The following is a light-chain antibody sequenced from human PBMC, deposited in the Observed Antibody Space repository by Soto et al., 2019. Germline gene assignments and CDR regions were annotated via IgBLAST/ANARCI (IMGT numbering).Light chain of an antibody. V-gene: IGKV3-20*01. Sequence: AQSPATLAGSLGDICFIFCRASQSVSSWLAWYQQKPGQAPRLLIYGASSRATGIPYRFSGSGSGTDFTLTISRLQPEDFSMYYCQQYGTDPRTFGPGTKVDIK. CDR3: QQYGTDPRT. J-gene: IGKJ3*01. CDR1: QSVSSW. CDR2: GAS.